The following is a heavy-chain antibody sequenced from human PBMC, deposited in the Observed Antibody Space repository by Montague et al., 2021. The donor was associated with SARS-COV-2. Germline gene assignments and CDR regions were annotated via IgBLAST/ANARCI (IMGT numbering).Heavy chain of an antibody. CDR3: ARQTIMLRGRASPGV. J-gene: IGHJ6*02. CDR1: GGSISSTAYY. CDR2: IYYTVNT. D-gene: IGHD3-10*01. Sequence: SETLSLTCTVSGGSISSTAYYWGWIRQPPGKGLEWIGSIYYTVNTYYNPSLKSRVTISVDTSKNQFSLTLSSVSAADTAVYYCARQTIMLRGRASPGVWGQGTTVTVSS. V-gene: IGHV4-39*01.